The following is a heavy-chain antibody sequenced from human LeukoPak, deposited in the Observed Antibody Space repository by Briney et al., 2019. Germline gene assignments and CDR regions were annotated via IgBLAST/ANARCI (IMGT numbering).Heavy chain of an antibody. Sequence: SVKVSCKASGGTFGSYAISWVRQAPGQGLEWMGRIIPILGIANYAQKFQGRVTITADKSTSTAYMELSSLRSDDTAVYYCARDIEFGAFDIWGQGTMVTVSS. CDR2: IIPILGIA. D-gene: IGHD1-26*01. J-gene: IGHJ3*02. V-gene: IGHV1-69*04. CDR3: ARDIEFGAFDI. CDR1: GGTFGSYA.